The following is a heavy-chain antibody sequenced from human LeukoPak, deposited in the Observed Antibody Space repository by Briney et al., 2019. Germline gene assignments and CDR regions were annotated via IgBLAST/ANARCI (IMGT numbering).Heavy chain of an antibody. D-gene: IGHD3-10*01. V-gene: IGHV4-59*08. J-gene: IGHJ4*02. CDR1: SGSISSYY. CDR3: AGNYYGSGSYYSEDRY. CDR2: IYYSGDT. Sequence: PSETLSLTCSVSSGSISSYYWSWIRQPPGKGLEWIGYIYYSGDTNFNPSLQSRVTMSVDTSKNQFSLKMSSVTAADTAVYYCAGNYYGSGSYYSEDRYWGQGTLVTVSS.